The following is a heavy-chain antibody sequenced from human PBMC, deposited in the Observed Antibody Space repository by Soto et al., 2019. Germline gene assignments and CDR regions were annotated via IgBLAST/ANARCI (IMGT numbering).Heavy chain of an antibody. CDR2: IYYSGST. CDR1: GGSISSYY. Sequence: SETLSLTCTVSGGSISSYYWSWIRQPPGKGLEWIGYIYYSGSTNYNPSVKSRVTISVDTSKNQFSLKLNSVTAADTAVYYCGRRRLGFGINYYGMDVWGQGTTVTVSS. V-gene: IGHV4-59*03. D-gene: IGHD3-10*01. CDR3: GRRRLGFGINYYGMDV. J-gene: IGHJ6*02.